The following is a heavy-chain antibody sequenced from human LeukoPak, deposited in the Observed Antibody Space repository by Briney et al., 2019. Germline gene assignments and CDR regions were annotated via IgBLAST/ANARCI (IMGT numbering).Heavy chain of an antibody. CDR2: INPSGGST. CDR1: GYTFTSYY. Sequence: ASVKLSCKASGYTFTSYYMHWVREAPGQGLEWMGIINPSGGSTSYAQKLQGRVTMTTDTSTSTAYMELRSLRSDDTAVYYCARDRGGAYGDYSDYWGQGTLVTVSS. D-gene: IGHD4-17*01. J-gene: IGHJ4*02. V-gene: IGHV1-46*01. CDR3: ARDRGGAYGDYSDY.